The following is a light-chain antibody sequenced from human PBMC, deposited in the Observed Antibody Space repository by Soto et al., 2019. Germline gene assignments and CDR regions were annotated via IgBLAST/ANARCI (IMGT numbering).Light chain of an antibody. J-gene: IGKJ4*01. CDR2: AVS. V-gene: IGKV1-12*01. CDR1: QGVSSW. CDR3: QQANHFPLT. Sequence: DLQLTQSPSSVSASVGDRVNITCRASQGVSSWLAWYQQKPGRAPKLLISAVSSLHTGVPSRFSGSGSGTDFTLTITSLQPEDFATYYCQQANHFPLTFGGGTKVEIK.